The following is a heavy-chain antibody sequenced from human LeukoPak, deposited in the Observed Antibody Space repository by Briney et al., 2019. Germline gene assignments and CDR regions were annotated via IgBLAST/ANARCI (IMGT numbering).Heavy chain of an antibody. CDR2: INPNSGGT. V-gene: IGHV1-2*02. D-gene: IGHD2-2*01. CDR1: GYTFTGYY. Sequence: ASVKVSCKASGYTFTGYYMHWVRQAPGQGLEWMGWINPNSGGTNYAQKFQGRVTMTRDTSISTAYMELSRLRSDDTAVYYCARGHRSSTSCTRNYYMDVWGKGTTVTVSS. CDR3: ARGHRSSTSCTRNYYMDV. J-gene: IGHJ6*03.